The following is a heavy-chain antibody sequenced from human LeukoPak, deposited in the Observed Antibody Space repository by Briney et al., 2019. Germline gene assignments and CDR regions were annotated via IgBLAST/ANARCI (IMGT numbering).Heavy chain of an antibody. CDR2: ISYDGSNK. CDR3: ARDLKGYGSGSYPIAY. J-gene: IGHJ4*02. CDR1: GFTFSSYA. Sequence: GGSLRLSCAASGFTFSSYAMHWVRQAPGKGLEWVAVISYDGSNKYYADPVKGRFTISRDNSKNTLYLQMNSLRAEDTAVYYCARDLKGYGSGSYPIAYWGQGTLVTVSS. D-gene: IGHD3-10*01. V-gene: IGHV3-30*04.